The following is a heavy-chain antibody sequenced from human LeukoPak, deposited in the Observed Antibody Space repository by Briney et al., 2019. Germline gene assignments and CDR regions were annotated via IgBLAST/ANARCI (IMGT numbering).Heavy chain of an antibody. V-gene: IGHV4-59*12. Sequence: SETLSLTCTVSGGSISSYYWSWIRQPPGKGLEWIGYIYYSGSTNYNPSLKSRVTISVDTSKNQFSLKLSSVTAADTAVYYCARESRTLYWFDPWGQGTLVTVSS. CDR2: IYYSGST. D-gene: IGHD2-2*01. CDR3: ARESRTLYWFDP. J-gene: IGHJ5*02. CDR1: GGSISSYY.